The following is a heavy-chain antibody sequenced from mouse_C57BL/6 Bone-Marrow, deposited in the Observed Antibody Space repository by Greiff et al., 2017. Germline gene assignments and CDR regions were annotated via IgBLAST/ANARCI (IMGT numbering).Heavy chain of an antibody. J-gene: IGHJ4*01. D-gene: IGHD2-4*01. CDR2: INPSSGYT. Sequence: QVQLQQSGAELARPGASVKMSCKASGYTFTSYTMHWVKQRPGQGLEWIGYINPSSGYTKSNQKFKDKATLTADKSSSTAYMQLSSLTSEDSAVXDCARSAYEYDGAMDYWGQGTSGTVSS. CDR3: ARSAYEYDGAMDY. CDR1: GYTFTSYT. V-gene: IGHV1-4*01.